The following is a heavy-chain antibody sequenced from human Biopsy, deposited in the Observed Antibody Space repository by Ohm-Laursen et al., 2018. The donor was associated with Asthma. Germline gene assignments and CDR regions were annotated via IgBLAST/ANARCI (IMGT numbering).Heavy chain of an antibody. Sequence: SSVKVSCNASGYTFISYAIHWVRQAPGQGLEWMGGIIPIFDTPNYAQKFQGRVTITADESTTTAYMELSSLRSEDTAVYYCVTSGGDYGYFGLDVWGQGTTVTVSS. D-gene: IGHD4-17*01. V-gene: IGHV1-69*01. CDR1: GYTFISYA. CDR3: VTSGGDYGYFGLDV. J-gene: IGHJ6*02. CDR2: IIPIFDTP.